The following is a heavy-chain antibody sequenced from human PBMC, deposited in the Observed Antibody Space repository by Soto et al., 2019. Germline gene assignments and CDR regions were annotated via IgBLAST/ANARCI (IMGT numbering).Heavy chain of an antibody. D-gene: IGHD5-12*01. CDR1: GGSISSYY. CDR2: IYYSGST. J-gene: IGHJ3*02. CDR3: ATSRDGYKKAAFDI. V-gene: IGHV4-59*01. Sequence: SETLSLTCTVSGGSISSYYWSWIRQPPGKGLEWIGYIYYSGSTNYNPSLKSRVTISVDTSKNQFSLKLSSVTAADTAVYYCATSRDGYKKAAFDIWGQGTMVT.